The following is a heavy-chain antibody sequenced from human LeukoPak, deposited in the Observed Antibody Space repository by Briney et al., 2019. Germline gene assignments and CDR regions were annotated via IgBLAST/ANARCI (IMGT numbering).Heavy chain of an antibody. CDR1: GYTFTSYG. J-gene: IGHJ4*02. CDR2: ISAYNGNT. D-gene: IGHD2-2*01. V-gene: IGHV1-18*01. Sequence: ASVKVSCKASGYTFTSYGISWVRQAPGQGLEWMGWISAYNGNTNYAQKLQGRVTMTTDTSTSTAYMELRSLRSDDTAVYYCARQRCSSTSCYGGFDYWGQGTLVTVSS. CDR3: ARQRCSSTSCYGGFDY.